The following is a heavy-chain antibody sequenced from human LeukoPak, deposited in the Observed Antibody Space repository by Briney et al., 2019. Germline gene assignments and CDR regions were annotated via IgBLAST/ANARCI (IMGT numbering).Heavy chain of an antibody. Sequence: PGGCLRLSWAPAGFTFITYAIHWGRQAPGKGLEWVAVISLDGRNKIYAYSVKGRFTISRDNSKNTLFLQMNSLRTEDNAVYYCARDPMADFDYWGQGTLVTVSS. CDR1: GFTFITYA. CDR3: ARDPMADFDY. CDR2: ISLDGRNK. D-gene: IGHD2-8*01. V-gene: IGHV3-30*04. J-gene: IGHJ4*02.